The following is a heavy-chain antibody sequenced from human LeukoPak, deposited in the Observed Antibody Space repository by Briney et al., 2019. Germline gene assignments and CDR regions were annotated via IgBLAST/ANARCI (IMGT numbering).Heavy chain of an antibody. J-gene: IGHJ4*02. D-gene: IGHD6-19*01. CDR3: ARLGSGWLFDY. V-gene: IGHV3-33*08. CDR1: GFTFSTYT. CDR2: TWYDGSNK. Sequence: GGSLRLSCAASGFTFSTYTMNWVRQAPGKGLEWVAVTWYDGSNKYYADSVKGRFTISKDNSKNTVDLQMNSLRAEDTAVYYCARLGSGWLFDYWGQGTLVTVS.